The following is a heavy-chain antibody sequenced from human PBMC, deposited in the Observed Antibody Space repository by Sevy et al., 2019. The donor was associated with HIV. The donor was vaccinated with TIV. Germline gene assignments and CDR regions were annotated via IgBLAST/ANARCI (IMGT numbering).Heavy chain of an antibody. CDR1: GFTFSSYA. Sequence: GGSLRLSCAASGFTFSSYAMSWVRQAPGKGLEWVSAISGSGGSTYYADSGKGRFTISRDNSKNTLYLQMNSLRAEDTAVYYCAKVTGNYYYYYMDVWGKGTTVTVSS. D-gene: IGHD1-1*01. CDR2: ISGSGGST. CDR3: AKVTGNYYYYYMDV. J-gene: IGHJ6*03. V-gene: IGHV3-23*01.